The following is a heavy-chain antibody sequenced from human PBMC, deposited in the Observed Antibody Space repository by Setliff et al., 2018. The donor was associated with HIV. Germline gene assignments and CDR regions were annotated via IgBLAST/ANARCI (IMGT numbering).Heavy chain of an antibody. CDR3: ARHINYYGSGSYPEY. D-gene: IGHD3-10*01. CDR1: GYTFAFHS. CDR2: IYPGDSDT. V-gene: IGHV5-51*01. J-gene: IGHJ4*02. Sequence: GESLKISCKGSGYTFAFHSIAWVRQMPGKGLEWMGIIYPGDSDTRYSPSFQGQVTFSADTSISTAYLQWSSLKASDTAIYYCARHINYYGSGSYPEYWGQGTLVTVSS.